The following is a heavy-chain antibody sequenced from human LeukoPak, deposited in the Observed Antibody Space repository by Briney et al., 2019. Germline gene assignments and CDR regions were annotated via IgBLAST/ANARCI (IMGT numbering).Heavy chain of an antibody. D-gene: IGHD6-19*01. V-gene: IGHV5-51*01. CDR2: IYPGDSDT. CDR3: ATGPIRAVEGPPIDY. CDR1: GYSFTSYW. Sequence: GESLKISCKGSGYSFTSYWIGWVRQMPGKGLEWMGIIYPGDSDTRYSPSFQGQVTISADKSISTAYLQWSSLKASDTAMYYCATGPIRAVEGPPIDYWGQGTLVTVSS. J-gene: IGHJ4*02.